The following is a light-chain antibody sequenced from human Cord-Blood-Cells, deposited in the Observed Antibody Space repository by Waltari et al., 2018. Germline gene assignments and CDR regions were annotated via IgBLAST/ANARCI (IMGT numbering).Light chain of an antibody. V-gene: IGLV3-19*01. CDR3: NSRDSSGNHHVV. Sequence: TCQGDSLRSYYASWYQQKPGQAPVLVIYGKNNRPSGIPDRFSGSSSGNTASLTITGAQAEDEADYYCNSRDSSGNHHVVFGGGTKLTVL. J-gene: IGLJ2*01. CDR2: GKN. CDR1: SLRSYY.